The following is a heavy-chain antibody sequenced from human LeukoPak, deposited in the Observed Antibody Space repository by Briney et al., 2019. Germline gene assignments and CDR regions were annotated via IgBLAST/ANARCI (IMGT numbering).Heavy chain of an antibody. D-gene: IGHD3-16*02. CDR3: ARTLYRQDIDY. CDR1: GGSISSGGYY. Sequence: SETLSLTCTVSGGSISSGGYYWSWIRQPPGKGLEWIGEINHSGSTNYNPPLKSRVTISVDTSKNQFSLKLSSVTAADTAVYYCARTLYRQDIDYWGQGTLVTVSS. CDR2: INHSGST. J-gene: IGHJ4*02. V-gene: IGHV4-39*07.